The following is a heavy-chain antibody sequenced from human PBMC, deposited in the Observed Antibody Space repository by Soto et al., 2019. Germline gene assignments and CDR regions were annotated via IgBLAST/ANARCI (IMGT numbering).Heavy chain of an antibody. CDR3: ARRSCNSPSCYYYGLDV. J-gene: IGHJ6*02. D-gene: IGHD2-2*01. CDR1: GGSISSGGYS. V-gene: IGHV4-30-2*01. CDR2: IDHSGIT. Sequence: PSETLSLTCAVSGGSISSGGYSWSWIRQPPGKSLEWIGFIDHSGITYYNPSLQSRVTLSIDTSENQFSLKLTSVTAADTAVYYCARRSCNSPSCYYYGLDVWGQGTTVTVSS.